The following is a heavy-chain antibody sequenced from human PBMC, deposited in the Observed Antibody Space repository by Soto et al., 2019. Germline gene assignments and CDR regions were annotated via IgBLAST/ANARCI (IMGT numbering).Heavy chain of an antibody. Sequence: GESLKISCKGSGYSFTSYWIGWVRQMPGKGLEWMGIIYPGDSDTRYSPSFQGQVTSSADKSISTAYLQWSSLKASDTAMYYCARQDTGIAARPGAFDIWGQGTMVTVSS. CDR3: ARQDTGIAARPGAFDI. J-gene: IGHJ3*02. D-gene: IGHD6-6*01. CDR2: IYPGDSDT. CDR1: GYSFTSYW. V-gene: IGHV5-51*01.